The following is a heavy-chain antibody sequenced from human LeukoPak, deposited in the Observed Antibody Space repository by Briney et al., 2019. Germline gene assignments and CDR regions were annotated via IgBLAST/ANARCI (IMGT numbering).Heavy chain of an antibody. Sequence: ASVKVSCKASGYTFSNYGITWVRRAPGQGLEWMGWISADNGNTKYSQRFQGRVTMTTDTSTSTAYMELRSLRSDDTAVYYCSRDWRVLLWFGDLGDTFDPWGQGTLVTVSS. J-gene: IGHJ5*02. D-gene: IGHD3-10*01. CDR3: SRDWRVLLWFGDLGDTFDP. V-gene: IGHV1-18*01. CDR2: ISADNGNT. CDR1: GYTFSNYG.